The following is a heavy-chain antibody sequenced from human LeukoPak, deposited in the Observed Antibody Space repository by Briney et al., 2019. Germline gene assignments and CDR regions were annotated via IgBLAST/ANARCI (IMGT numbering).Heavy chain of an antibody. D-gene: IGHD4-11*01. CDR3: APTDATVTSSDPASSDY. J-gene: IGHJ4*02. Sequence: GGSLRLSCAASGFTFSSYSMNWVRQAPGKGLEWVSSISSSSSYIYYADSVKGRFTISRDNAKNSLYLQMNSLRAEDTAVYYCAPTDATVTSSDPASSDYWGQGTLVTVSS. V-gene: IGHV3-21*01. CDR2: ISSSSSYI. CDR1: GFTFSSYS.